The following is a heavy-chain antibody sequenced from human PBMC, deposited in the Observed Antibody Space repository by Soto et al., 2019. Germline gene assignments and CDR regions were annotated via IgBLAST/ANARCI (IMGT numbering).Heavy chain of an antibody. Sequence: GGSLRLSCAASGFTFSSYGMSWVRQAPRKGLEWVSTIRGSADSANYADSVKCRFTISRDNSKNMLYLQMNSLRADDTAVYYCAKHLWFGESVFDPWGQGTLVTVSS. CDR3: AKHLWFGESVFDP. CDR2: IRGSADSA. J-gene: IGHJ5*02. V-gene: IGHV3-23*01. D-gene: IGHD3-10*01. CDR1: GFTFSSYG.